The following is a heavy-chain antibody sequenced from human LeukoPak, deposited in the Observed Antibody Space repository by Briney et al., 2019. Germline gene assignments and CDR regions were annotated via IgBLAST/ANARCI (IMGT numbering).Heavy chain of an antibody. CDR1: GFTFSSYS. V-gene: IGHV3-21*01. CDR3: ARDYEIY. Sequence: GGSLRLSCAASGFTFSSYSMNWVRQAPGKGLEWVSSISSSSSYIYYGDSVKGRFTISGDNAKDSLYLQMNSLRAEDTAVYYCARDYEIYWGQGTLVTVSS. CDR2: ISSSSSYI. D-gene: IGHD5-12*01. J-gene: IGHJ4*02.